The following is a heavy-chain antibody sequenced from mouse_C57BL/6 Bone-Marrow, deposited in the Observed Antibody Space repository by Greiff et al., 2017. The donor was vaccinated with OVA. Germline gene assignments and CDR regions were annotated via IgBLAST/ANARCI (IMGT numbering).Heavy chain of an antibody. CDR1: GYSITSGYD. CDR2: ISYSGST. J-gene: IGHJ3*01. D-gene: IGHD3-2*02. V-gene: IGHV3-1*01. Sequence: EVQLQESGPGMVKPSQSLSLTCTVTGYSITSGYDWHWIRHFPGNKLEWMGYISYSGSTNYNPSLKSRIPITHDTSKNHFFLKLHSVTTEDTATYYCARDQGDGGCAYWGQGTLVTVSA. CDR3: ARDQGDGGCAY.